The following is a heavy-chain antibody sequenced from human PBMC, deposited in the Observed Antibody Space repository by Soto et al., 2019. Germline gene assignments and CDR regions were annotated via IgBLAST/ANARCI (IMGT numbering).Heavy chain of an antibody. Sequence: QITLKESGPTLVKPTQTLTLTSTFPGFSLSTSGVGVGWIRQPPGKALEWLALIYWDAAKRYSPSLKSRHTITKDTSKNHVGLTMTNMDPVDTATDYWAHRRGDCTNGVCYPSFDYWGQGTLVTVSS. J-gene: IGHJ4*02. D-gene: IGHD2-8*01. V-gene: IGHV2-5*02. CDR2: IYWDAAK. CDR1: GFSLSTSGVG. CDR3: AHRRGDCTNGVCYPSFDY.